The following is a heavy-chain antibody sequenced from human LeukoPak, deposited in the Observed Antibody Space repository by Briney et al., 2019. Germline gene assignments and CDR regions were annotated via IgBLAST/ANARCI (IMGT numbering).Heavy chain of an antibody. CDR3: ARVSYDYTRGLYYYYFGMDV. D-gene: IGHD4-11*01. CDR2: INPNSGGT. Sequence: ASVKVSCKASGYTFTGYYMHWGRQAPGQGLEWMGWINPNSGGTNYAQKFQGRVTMTRDTSISTAYMELSRLRSDDTAVYYCARVSYDYTRGLYYYYFGMDVWGQGTTVTVSS. V-gene: IGHV1-2*02. CDR1: GYTFTGYY. J-gene: IGHJ6*02.